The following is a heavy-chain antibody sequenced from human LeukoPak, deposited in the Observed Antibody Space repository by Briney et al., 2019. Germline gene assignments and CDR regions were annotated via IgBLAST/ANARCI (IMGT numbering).Heavy chain of an antibody. V-gene: IGHV3-20*04. CDR3: ARDRLGPSFSVSHFDL. CDR2: INYNGAIT. J-gene: IGHJ4*02. D-gene: IGHD3-3*02. CDR1: GFTFVDYG. Sequence: GGSLRLSCATSGFTFVDYGLSWVRRAPGKGLEWLCAINYNGAITDYADSVKGRFTISRDNAKNSLYLRMNSLRAEDTALYYCARDRLGPSFSVSHFDLWGQGTLVTVSS.